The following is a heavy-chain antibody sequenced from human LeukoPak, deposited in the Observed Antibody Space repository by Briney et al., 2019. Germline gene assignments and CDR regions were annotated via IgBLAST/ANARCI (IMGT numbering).Heavy chain of an antibody. V-gene: IGHV1-8*01. Sequence: ASVKVSCKASGYTFTSYDINWVRQAPGQGLEWMGWMNPNSGNTGYAQKFQGRVTMTRNTSISTAYMELSSLRSEDTAVYYCARGRGRLVRGVTLYYFDYWGQGTLVTVSS. J-gene: IGHJ4*02. D-gene: IGHD3-10*01. CDR2: MNPNSGNT. CDR1: GYTFTSYD. CDR3: ARGRGRLVRGVTLYYFDY.